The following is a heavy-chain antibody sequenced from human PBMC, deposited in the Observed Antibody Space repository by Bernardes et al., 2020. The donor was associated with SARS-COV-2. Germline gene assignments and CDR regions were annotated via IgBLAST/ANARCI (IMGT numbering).Heavy chain of an antibody. D-gene: IGHD3-3*01. V-gene: IGHV1-24*01. CDR2: YNPADCET. Sequence: ASVKVSCKVSGSTLSFFSIHWVRQPPGKGLAWIGGYNPADCETLFAQNLQGRATMSEDTSTDTAYMELTSLKSEDTATYYCAILVRGGAFDAWGQGTKVTVSS. J-gene: IGHJ3*01. CDR3: AILVRGGAFDA. CDR1: GSTLSFFS.